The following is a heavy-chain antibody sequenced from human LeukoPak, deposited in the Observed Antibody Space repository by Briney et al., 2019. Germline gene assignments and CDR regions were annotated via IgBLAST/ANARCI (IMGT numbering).Heavy chain of an antibody. Sequence: SETLSLTCTVSGGSFSSYSWSWIRQPPGKGLEWIGEINHSGSTNYNPSLKSRVTISVDTSKNQFSLKLSSVTAADTAVYYCARGYGSGSYYNGFDYWGQGTLVTVSS. CDR3: ARGYGSGSYYNGFDY. J-gene: IGHJ4*02. D-gene: IGHD3-10*01. CDR1: GGSFSSYS. V-gene: IGHV4-34*01. CDR2: INHSGST.